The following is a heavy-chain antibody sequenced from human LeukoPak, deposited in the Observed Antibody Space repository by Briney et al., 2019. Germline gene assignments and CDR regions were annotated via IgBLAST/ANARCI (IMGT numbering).Heavy chain of an antibody. D-gene: IGHD3-22*01. Sequence: ASVKVSCKASGYTFTGYYMHWVRQAPGQGLEWMGIINPSGGSTSYAQKFQGRVTMTRDMSTSTVYMELSSLRSEDTAVYYCARATPPGYYDSSGYPLSAFDIWGQGTMVTVSS. CDR3: ARATPPGYYDSSGYPLSAFDI. J-gene: IGHJ3*02. V-gene: IGHV1-46*01. CDR2: INPSGGST. CDR1: GYTFTGYY.